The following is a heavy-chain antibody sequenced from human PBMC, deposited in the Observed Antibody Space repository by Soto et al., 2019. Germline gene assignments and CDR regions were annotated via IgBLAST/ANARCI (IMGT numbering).Heavy chain of an antibody. V-gene: IGHV3-53*01. CDR1: GFTVSSNY. D-gene: IGHD3-10*01. CDR3: ARGLQNYYGSGSPDP. J-gene: IGHJ5*02. CDR2: IYSGGST. Sequence: GGSLRLSCAASGFTVSSNYMSWVRQAPGKGLEWVSVIYSGGSTYYADSVKGRFTISRDNSKNTLYLQMNSLRAEDTAVYYCARGLQNYYGSGSPDPWGQGTLVTVSS.